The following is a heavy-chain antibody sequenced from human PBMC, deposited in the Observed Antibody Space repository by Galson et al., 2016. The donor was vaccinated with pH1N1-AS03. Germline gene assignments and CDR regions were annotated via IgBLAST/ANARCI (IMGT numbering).Heavy chain of an antibody. CDR3: ASSKLDSSGYYYLDH. Sequence: SLRLSCAASGFTFDEYAMHWVRQAPGKGLEWVSGISWNRGNIGYADSVKGRFTISRDNAKNSLYLQMNSLRAEDRAVYYWASSKLDSSGYYYLDHWGQGTLVTVSS. J-gene: IGHJ4*01. CDR1: GFTFDEYA. D-gene: IGHD3-22*01. V-gene: IGHV3-9*01. CDR2: ISWNRGNI.